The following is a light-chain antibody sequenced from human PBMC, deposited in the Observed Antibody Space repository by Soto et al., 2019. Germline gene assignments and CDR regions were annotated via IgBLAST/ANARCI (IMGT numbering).Light chain of an antibody. J-gene: IGKJ5*01. Sequence: DIQMTQSPSSLSGSMGDRVTITCQASQNITNNLSWYQQKPGKAPNLLIYHASKLAKGVTSRFSGSGSGTDFSFIITSLQREDLATYYCQQYYGLPPLTFGQGTRLEI. V-gene: IGKV1-33*01. CDR3: QQYYGLPPLT. CDR1: QNITNN. CDR2: HAS.